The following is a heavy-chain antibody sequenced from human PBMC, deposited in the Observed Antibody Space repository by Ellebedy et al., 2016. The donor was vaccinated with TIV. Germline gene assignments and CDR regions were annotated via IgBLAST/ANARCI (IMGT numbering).Heavy chain of an antibody. CDR3: ARISSLDTGMVGPDYGMDV. CDR1: GGSFSGYY. D-gene: IGHD5-18*01. J-gene: IGHJ6*02. V-gene: IGHV4-34*01. CDR2: INHSGST. Sequence: SETLSLTCAVYGGSFSGYYWSWIRQPPGKGLEWIGEINHSGSTNYNPSLKSRVTVSVDTSKNQFSLKLSSVTAADTAVYYCARISSLDTGMVGPDYGMDVWGQGTTVTVSS.